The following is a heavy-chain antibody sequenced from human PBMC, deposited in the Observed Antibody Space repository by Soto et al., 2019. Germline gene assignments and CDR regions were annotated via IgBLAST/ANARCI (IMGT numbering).Heavy chain of an antibody. CDR3: ARFARGCTNGVCYPYFDY. J-gene: IGHJ4*02. CDR1: GYSFTSYW. V-gene: IGHV5-51*01. D-gene: IGHD2-8*01. Sequence: GESLKISCKGSGYSFTSYWIGWVRQMPGKGLEWMGIIYPGDSDTRYSPSFQGQVAISADKSISTAYLQWSSLKASDTAMYYCARFARGCTNGVCYPYFDYWGQGTLVTVSS. CDR2: IYPGDSDT.